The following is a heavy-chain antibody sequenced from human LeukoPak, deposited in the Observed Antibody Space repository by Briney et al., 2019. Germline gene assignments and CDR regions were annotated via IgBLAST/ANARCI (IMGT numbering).Heavy chain of an antibody. CDR1: GGSISSYY. CDR3: ARAPKGRFDWLPYYFDY. V-gene: IGHV4-59*01. CDR2: IYYSGST. J-gene: IGHJ4*02. D-gene: IGHD3-9*01. Sequence: SETLSLTCTVSGGSISSYYWSWIRKPPGKGLEWIGYIYYSGSTNYNPSLKSRVTISVDTSKNQFSLKLSSVTAADTAVYYCARAPKGRFDWLPYYFDYWGQGTLVTVSS.